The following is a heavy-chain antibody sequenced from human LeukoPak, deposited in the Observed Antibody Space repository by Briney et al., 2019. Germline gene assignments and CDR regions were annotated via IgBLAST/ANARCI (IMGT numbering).Heavy chain of an antibody. CDR1: GVSISSYY. V-gene: IGHV4-59*01. CDR3: ARDRVITFGGVKSRWFAP. CDR2: IYYSGST. D-gene: IGHD3-16*01. Sequence: SETLSLTCTVSGVSISSYYWSWIRQPPGKGLEWIGYIYYSGSTNYNPSLKSRVTISVATSKNQFSLKLSSVAAADTAVYYCARDRVITFGGVKSRWFAPWGQGSLVTVSS. J-gene: IGHJ5*02.